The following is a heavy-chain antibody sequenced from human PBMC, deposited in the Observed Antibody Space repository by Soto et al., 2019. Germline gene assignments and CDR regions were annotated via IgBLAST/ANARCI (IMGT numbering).Heavy chain of an antibody. CDR2: ISYDGSNK. V-gene: IGHV3-30-3*01. CDR3: ARGSGREGYCSSTSCYTGYYYGMDV. D-gene: IGHD2-2*02. J-gene: IGHJ6*02. CDR1: GFTFSSYA. Sequence: GGSLRLSCAASGFTFSSYAMHWVRQAPGKGLEWVAVISYDGSNKYYADSVKGRFTISRDNSKNTLYLQMNSLRAEDTAVYYCARGSGREGYCSSTSCYTGYYYGMDVWGQGTTVTVS.